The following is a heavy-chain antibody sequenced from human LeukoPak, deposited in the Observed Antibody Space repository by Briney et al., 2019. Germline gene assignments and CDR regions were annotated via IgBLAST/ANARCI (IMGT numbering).Heavy chain of an antibody. J-gene: IGHJ4*02. Sequence: GGSLRLSCAPSGFTFSRYWMTWVPQTPEKGLEWVASIKDDGRQKYYVDSVKGRFTVSRDNAKNSAYLQMDSLRAEDTALYYCARDASRGFDTWGQGTLVTVSS. D-gene: IGHD5-24*01. V-gene: IGHV3-7*01. CDR1: GFTFSRYW. CDR3: ARDASRGFDT. CDR2: IKDDGRQK.